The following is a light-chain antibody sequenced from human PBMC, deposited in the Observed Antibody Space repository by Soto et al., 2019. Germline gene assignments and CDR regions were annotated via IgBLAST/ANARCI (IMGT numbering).Light chain of an antibody. CDR3: QQRSNWPPFT. CDR1: QSVXXN. J-gene: IGKJ2*01. Sequence: EIVLTQSPATLSLSPGERATLSGRASQSVXXNLAWYQQKTRQAPRLLLYDAANRATGIPASLSGGSTGTXXTXXXIXXEPEDFAVYYCQQRSNWPPFTFGQGTKLEIK. V-gene: IGKV3-11*01. CDR2: DAA.